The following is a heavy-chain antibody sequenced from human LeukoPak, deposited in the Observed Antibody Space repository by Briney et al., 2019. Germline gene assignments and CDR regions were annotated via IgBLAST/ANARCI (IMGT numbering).Heavy chain of an antibody. CDR1: GGTFSSYA. D-gene: IGHD1-14*01. CDR2: IIPILGIA. CDR3: ARDRLKPRPINLDY. V-gene: IGHV1-69*04. Sequence: SVKVSCKASGGTFSSYANSWVRQAPGQGLEWMGRIIPILGIANYAQKFQGRVTITADKSTSTAYMELSSLRSEDTAVYYCARDRLKPRPINLDYWGQGTLVTVSS. J-gene: IGHJ4*02.